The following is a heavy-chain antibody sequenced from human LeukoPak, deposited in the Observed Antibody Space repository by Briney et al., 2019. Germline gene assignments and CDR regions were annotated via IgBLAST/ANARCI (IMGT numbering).Heavy chain of an antibody. Sequence: ASVKVSCKASGYTFTGYYMHWVRQAPGQGLEWMGWINPNSGGTNYAQKFQGRVTMTRDTSISTAYMELSRLRSDDTAVYYCASSIYYYDSSGYYPLLDYWGQGTLVTVSS. V-gene: IGHV1-2*02. CDR1: GYTFTGYY. D-gene: IGHD3-22*01. J-gene: IGHJ4*02. CDR2: INPNSGGT. CDR3: ASSIYYYDSSGYYPLLDY.